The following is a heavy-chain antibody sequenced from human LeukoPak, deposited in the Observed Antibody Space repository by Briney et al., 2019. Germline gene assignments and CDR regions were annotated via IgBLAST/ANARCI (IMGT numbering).Heavy chain of an antibody. V-gene: IGHV3-7*01. CDR2: IKQDGSEK. CDR1: GFTFSSYW. D-gene: IGHD5-18*01. J-gene: IGHJ4*02. CDR3: ARDATGYSYGCFDY. Sequence: GGSLRLSCAASGFTFSSYWMSWVRQAPGKGLEWVANIKQDGSEKYYVDSVKGRFTISRDNAKNSLYLQMNSLRAEDTAVYYCARDATGYSYGCFDYWGQGTLVTVSS.